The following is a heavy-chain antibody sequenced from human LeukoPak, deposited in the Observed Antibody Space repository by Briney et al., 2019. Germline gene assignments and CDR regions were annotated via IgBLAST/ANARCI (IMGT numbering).Heavy chain of an antibody. V-gene: IGHV3-7*01. Sequence: PGGSLRLSGAASGFTFSNYWMSWVRQAPGKGLEWVANIKEDGSQKDYVDSVKGRFTISRDNAKNSVYLQMNSLRVEDTAVYYCVSQQVVPHWGQGTRVTVSS. D-gene: IGHD6-13*01. CDR1: GFTFSNYW. CDR2: IKEDGSQK. CDR3: VSQQVVPH. J-gene: IGHJ4*02.